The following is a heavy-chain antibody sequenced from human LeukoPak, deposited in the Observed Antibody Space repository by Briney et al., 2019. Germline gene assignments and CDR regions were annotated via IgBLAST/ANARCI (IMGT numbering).Heavy chain of an antibody. CDR1: GFPFNSYW. CDR3: ARTYYYDSSGYYLWGPYYYYYMDV. D-gene: IGHD3-22*01. CDR2: ISSSGSTI. Sequence: GGSLRLSCAASGFPFNSYWMHWVRQAPGKGLEWVSYISSSGSTIYYADSVKGRFTISRDNAKNSLYLQMNSLRAEDTAVYYCARTYYYDSSGYYLWGPYYYYYMDVWGKGTTVTISS. J-gene: IGHJ6*03. V-gene: IGHV3-48*03.